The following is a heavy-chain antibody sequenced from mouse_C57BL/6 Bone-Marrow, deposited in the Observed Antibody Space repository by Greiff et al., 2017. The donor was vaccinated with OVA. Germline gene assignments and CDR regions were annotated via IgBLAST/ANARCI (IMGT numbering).Heavy chain of an antibody. CDR1: GYTFTSYW. CDR3: ARWGTTDYFDY. Sequence: QVHVKQSGTELVKPGASVKLSCKASGYTFTSYWMHWVKQRPGQGLEWIGNINPSNGGTNYNEKFKSKATLTVDKSSSTAYMQLSSLTSEDSAVYYCARWGTTDYFDYWGQGTTLTVSS. J-gene: IGHJ2*01. CDR2: INPSNGGT. D-gene: IGHD1-1*01. V-gene: IGHV1-53*01.